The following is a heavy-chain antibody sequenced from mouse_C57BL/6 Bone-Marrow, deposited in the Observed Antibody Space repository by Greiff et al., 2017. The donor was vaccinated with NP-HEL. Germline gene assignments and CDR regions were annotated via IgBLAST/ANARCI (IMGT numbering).Heavy chain of an antibody. V-gene: IGHV1-55*01. CDR3: ARTRPGYYDWFAY. CDR1: GYTFTSYW. Sequence: VQLQQPGAELVKPGASVKMSCKASGYTFTSYWITWVKQRPGQGLEWIGDIYPGSGSTNYNEKFKSKATLTVDTSSSTAYMQLSSLTSEDSAVYYCARTRPGYYDWFAYWGQGTLVTVSA. CDR2: IYPGSGST. D-gene: IGHD2-3*01. J-gene: IGHJ3*01.